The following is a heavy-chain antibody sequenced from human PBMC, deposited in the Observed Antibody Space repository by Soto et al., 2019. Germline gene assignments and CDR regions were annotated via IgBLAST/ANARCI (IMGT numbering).Heavy chain of an antibody. D-gene: IGHD6-19*01. CDR2: IYYSVST. CDR1: GGSISSYY. Sequence: SETLSLTCTVSGGSISSYYWSWIRQPPGKGLEWIGYIYYSVSTNYNPSLKSRVTISVDTSKNQFSLKLSSVTAADTAVYYCARGVWSSGPNTFDYWGQGTLVTVSS. CDR3: ARGVWSSGPNTFDY. J-gene: IGHJ4*02. V-gene: IGHV4-59*01.